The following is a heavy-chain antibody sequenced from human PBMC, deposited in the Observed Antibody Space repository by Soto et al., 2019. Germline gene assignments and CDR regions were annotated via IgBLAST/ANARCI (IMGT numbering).Heavy chain of an antibody. J-gene: IGHJ4*02. CDR3: ARGLQLPPLNYFDY. CDR1: GGTFSSYT. CDR2: IIPILGIA. Sequence: QVQLVQSGAEVKKPGSSVKVSCKASGGTFSSYTISWVRQAPGQGLEWMGRIIPILGIANYAQKFQGRVTFTASKSXSTAYMELSSLRSEDPAVYYCARGLQLPPLNYFDYWGQGTLVTVSS. D-gene: IGHD6-13*01. V-gene: IGHV1-69*02.